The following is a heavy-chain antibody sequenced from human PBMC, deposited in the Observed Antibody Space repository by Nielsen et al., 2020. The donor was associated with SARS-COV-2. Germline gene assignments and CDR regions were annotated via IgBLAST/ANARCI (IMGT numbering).Heavy chain of an antibody. Sequence: GGSLRLSCAASGFTFDDYAMHWVRQAPGKGLEWVSGISWNSGSIGYADSVKGRFTISRDNAKNSLYLQMNSLRAEDTAVYYCARELEMATITAYYYGMDVWGQGTTVTVSS. CDR2: ISWNSGSI. V-gene: IGHV3-9*01. J-gene: IGHJ6*02. CDR1: GFTFDDYA. CDR3: ARELEMATITAYYYGMDV. D-gene: IGHD5-24*01.